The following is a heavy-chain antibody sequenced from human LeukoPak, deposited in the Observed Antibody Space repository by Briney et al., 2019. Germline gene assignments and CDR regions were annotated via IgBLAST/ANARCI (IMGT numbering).Heavy chain of an antibody. CDR3: ARVAGDYFYALDT. J-gene: IGHJ3*02. V-gene: IGHV4-59*01. CDR1: GGSISSYY. CDR2: IYYSGST. D-gene: IGHD2/OR15-2a*01. Sequence: PSETLSLTCTVSGGSISSYYWSWIRQPPGKGLEGIGYIYYSGSTNYNPSLKSRVTISVKTSKNQFSLKLSSVTAADTAVYYCARVAGDYFYALDTWGQGTMVTVSS.